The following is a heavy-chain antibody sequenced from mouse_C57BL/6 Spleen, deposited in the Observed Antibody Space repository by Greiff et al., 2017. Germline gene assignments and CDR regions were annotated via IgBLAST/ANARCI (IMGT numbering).Heavy chain of an antibody. CDR3: ARGGSSDY. CDR1: GYAFSSSW. J-gene: IGHJ2*01. CDR2: IYPGDGDT. V-gene: IGHV1-82*01. Sequence: VQLQQSGPELVKPGASVKISCKASGYAFSSSWMNWVKQRPGKGLEWIGRIYPGDGDTNYNGKFKGKATLTAAKSSSTAYMQLSSLTSEDSAVYFCARGGSSDYWGQGTTLTVAA. D-gene: IGHD1-3*01.